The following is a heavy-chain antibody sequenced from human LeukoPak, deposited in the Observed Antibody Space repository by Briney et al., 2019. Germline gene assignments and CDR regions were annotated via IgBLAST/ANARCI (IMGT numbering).Heavy chain of an antibody. V-gene: IGHV7-4-1*02. Sequence: ASVKISCKASGYTFTSYAMNWVRQAPGQGLEWMGWINTNTGNPTYAQGFTGRFVFSLDTSVSTAYLQISSLKAEDTAVYYCARGVSRDGYYSWFDPWGQGTLVTVS. CDR3: ARGVSRDGYYSWFDP. J-gene: IGHJ5*02. CDR1: GYTFTSYA. D-gene: IGHD5-24*01. CDR2: INTNTGNP.